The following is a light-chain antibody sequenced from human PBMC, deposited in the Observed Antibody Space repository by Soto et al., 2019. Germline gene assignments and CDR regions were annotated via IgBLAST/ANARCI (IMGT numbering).Light chain of an antibody. J-gene: IGLJ1*01. CDR1: SSDVGGYDY. V-gene: IGLV2-11*01. CDR2: DVT. CDR3: CSYAGSYTFSV. Sequence: QSVLTQHRSVSGSPGQSVTISCTGTSSDVGGYDYVSWYQQHPGKSPKLMIYDVTTRPSGVPDRFSGSRSGNTASLTISGLQAEDDADYYCCSYAGSYTFSVFGTGTTVHVL.